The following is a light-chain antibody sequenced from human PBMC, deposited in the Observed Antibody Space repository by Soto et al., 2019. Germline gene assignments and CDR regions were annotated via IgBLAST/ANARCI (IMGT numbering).Light chain of an antibody. Sequence: DIEMTQSPSSLSASIGDRVTISCRASQGISNDFAWYQQKPGKVPYLLIYAASTSHSGVPSRFRGSGSGTDFTPTISSLQTEDVATYYYQAYYSGPRTFGQGTKVYIK. CDR1: QGISND. CDR2: AAS. V-gene: IGKV1-27*01. J-gene: IGKJ1*01. CDR3: QAYYSGPRT.